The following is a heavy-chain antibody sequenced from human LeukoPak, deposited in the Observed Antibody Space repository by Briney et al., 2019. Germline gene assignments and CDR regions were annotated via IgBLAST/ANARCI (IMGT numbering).Heavy chain of an antibody. Sequence: VASVKVSCKASGYTFTGYYMHWVRQAPGQGLEWMGWINPNSGGTNYAQKFQGRVTMTRDTSISTAYMDLRRLRSDDTAVYYCATWRSGSGSYHGGYYFDYWGQGTLVTVSS. D-gene: IGHD3-10*01. CDR2: INPNSGGT. CDR3: ATWRSGSGSYHGGYYFDY. J-gene: IGHJ4*02. V-gene: IGHV1-2*02. CDR1: GYTFTGYY.